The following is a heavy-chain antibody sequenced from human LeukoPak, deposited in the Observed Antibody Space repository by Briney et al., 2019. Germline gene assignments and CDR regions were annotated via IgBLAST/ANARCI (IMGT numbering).Heavy chain of an antibody. CDR2: IYHSGST. J-gene: IGHJ1*01. CDR3: ARAPSRHGYDSQH. Sequence: SSETLSLTCTVSGYCISSGYYWGWIRQPPGKGLEWIGSIYHSGSTYYNPSLKSRVTISVDTSKNQFSLKLSSVTAADTAVYYCARAPSRHGYDSQHWGQGTLVTVSS. V-gene: IGHV4-38-2*02. CDR1: GYCISSGYY. D-gene: IGHD5-12*01.